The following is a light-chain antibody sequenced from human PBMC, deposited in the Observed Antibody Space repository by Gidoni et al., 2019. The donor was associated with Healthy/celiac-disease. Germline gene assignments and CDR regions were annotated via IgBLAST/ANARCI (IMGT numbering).Light chain of an antibody. V-gene: IGKV3-11*01. CDR1: QRVSSS. J-gene: IGKJ1*01. CDR2: DAS. CDR3: QQRSNWPPGP. Sequence: IVFTQSPATLSLSPGERATLTCRASQRVSSSLAWYQQKPGQAPRLLIYDASNRATGIPARFSGSGAGTDFTLTISSREPEDFAVYYCQQRSNWPPGPFGQGTKVEIK.